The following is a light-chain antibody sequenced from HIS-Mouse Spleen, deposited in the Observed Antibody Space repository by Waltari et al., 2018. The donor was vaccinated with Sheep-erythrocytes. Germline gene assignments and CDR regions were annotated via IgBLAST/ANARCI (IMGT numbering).Light chain of an antibody. V-gene: IGLV1-40*01. Sequence: QSVLTQPPSVSGAPGQRVTISRPGSSANIGAGSDVHWSQQLPGTAPKLLIYGNSNRPSGVPDRFSGSKSGTSASLAITGLQAEDEADYYCQSYDSSLSGSKVFGGGTKLTVL. J-gene: IGLJ2*01. CDR2: GNS. CDR1: SANIGAGSD. CDR3: QSYDSSLSGSKV.